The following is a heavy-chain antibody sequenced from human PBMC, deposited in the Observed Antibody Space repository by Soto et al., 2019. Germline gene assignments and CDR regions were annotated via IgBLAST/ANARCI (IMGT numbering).Heavy chain of an antibody. V-gene: IGHV4-39*01. CDR2: IYYSGST. CDR1: GGSISSGGYY. Sequence: PSETLSLTCTVSGGSISSGGYYWGWIRQPPGKGLEWIGSIYYSGSTYYNPSLKSRVTISVDTSKNQFSLKLSSVTAADTAVYNCARLVLWFGELLNDYYYGMDVWGQGTTVTVSS. D-gene: IGHD3-10*01. J-gene: IGHJ6*02. CDR3: ARLVLWFGELLNDYYYGMDV.